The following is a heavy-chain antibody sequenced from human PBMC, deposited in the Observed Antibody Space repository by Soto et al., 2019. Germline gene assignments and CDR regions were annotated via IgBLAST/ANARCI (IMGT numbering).Heavy chain of an antibody. J-gene: IGHJ6*02. Sequence: SETLSLTCAVYGGSFSGYYWSWIRQPPGKGLEWIGEINHSGSTNYNPSLKSRVTISVDTSKNQFSLKLSSVTAADTAVYYCARDVQKDSYAPWGYYYGMDVWGQGTTVTVSS. CDR1: GGSFSGYY. CDR3: ARDVQKDSYAPWGYYYGMDV. V-gene: IGHV4-34*01. CDR2: INHSGST. D-gene: IGHD5-18*01.